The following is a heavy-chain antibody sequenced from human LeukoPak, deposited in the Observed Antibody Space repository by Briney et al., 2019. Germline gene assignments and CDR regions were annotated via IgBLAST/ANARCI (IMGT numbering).Heavy chain of an antibody. J-gene: IGHJ5*02. D-gene: IGHD3-22*01. Sequence: GGSLRLSCAASGITFSSYWMHWVRQAPGKGLVWVSRINSDGSSTSYADSVKGRFTISRDNAKNMLYLQMNGLRAEDTAVYYCARSGYYNWFDPWGQGTLVTVSS. CDR1: GITFSSYW. CDR2: INSDGSST. CDR3: ARSGYYNWFDP. V-gene: IGHV3-74*01.